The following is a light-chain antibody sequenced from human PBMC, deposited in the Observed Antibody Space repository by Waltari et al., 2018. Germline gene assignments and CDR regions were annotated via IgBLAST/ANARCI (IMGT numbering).Light chain of an antibody. Sequence: QSALTQPASVSGSPAQSITISCTGTSSDVGAYNYVSWFQQHPGKAPKLLIYEVSKRPSGVSSRFSVSRSGNTASLTISGLQAEDEADYYCSAYRGSSALVFGTGTKVTVL. CDR1: SSDVGAYNY. V-gene: IGLV2-14*01. CDR3: SAYRGSSALV. CDR2: EVS. J-gene: IGLJ1*01.